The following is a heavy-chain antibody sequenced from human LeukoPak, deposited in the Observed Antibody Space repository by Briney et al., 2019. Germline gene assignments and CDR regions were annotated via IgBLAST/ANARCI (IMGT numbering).Heavy chain of an antibody. D-gene: IGHD6-13*01. CDR1: GGTFSSYA. J-gene: IGHJ4*02. V-gene: IGHV1-69*13. Sequence: SVKVSCKASGGTFSSYAISWVRQAPGQGLEWMGGIIPIFGTANYAQKFQGRVTITADESTSTAYMELSSLRSEDTAVYYCARDLAAGRRSDYWGQGTLVTVSS. CDR3: ARDLAAGRRSDY. CDR2: IIPIFGTA.